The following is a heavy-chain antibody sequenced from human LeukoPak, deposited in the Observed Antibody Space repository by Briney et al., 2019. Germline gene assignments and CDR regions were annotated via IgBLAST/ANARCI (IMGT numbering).Heavy chain of an antibody. Sequence: GGSLRLSCAASGLTVSSNYMNWVRQAPGKGLEWVSALYIGGNTYYADSVRGRFTISRDNSKNTLYLQMNSLRAEDTAIYYCMTAAGYNYGQYWGQGTLVTVSS. CDR2: LYIGGNT. CDR3: MTAAGYNYGQY. J-gene: IGHJ4*02. D-gene: IGHD5-18*01. CDR1: GLTVSSNY. V-gene: IGHV3-53*01.